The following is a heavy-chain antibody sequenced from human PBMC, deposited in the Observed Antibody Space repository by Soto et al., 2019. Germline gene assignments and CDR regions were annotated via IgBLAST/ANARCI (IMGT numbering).Heavy chain of an antibody. D-gene: IGHD1-1*01. V-gene: IGHV1-69*01. CDR1: GGPFSSYG. J-gene: IGHJ4*02. CDR2: IIPLFGTP. Sequence: QVLLVQSGAEVKKPGSSVKVSCTSSGGPFSSYGISWVRQVPGQGLEWLGGIIPLFGTPRYARNFQDRLTITADESTTTAYMELSSLTSEDTAIYFCARDGTIQMANFDFWGQGTLVTVSS. CDR3: ARDGTIQMANFDF.